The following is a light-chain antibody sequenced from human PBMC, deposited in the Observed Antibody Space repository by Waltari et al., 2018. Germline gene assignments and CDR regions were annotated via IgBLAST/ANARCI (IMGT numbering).Light chain of an antibody. CDR1: ESVSRY. Sequence: ILLTQSPATLSLSPGERATLSCRASESVSRYLAWYQQKPGQAPRLLIYEASNRATGIPARFSGSGSGTDFTLTISSLEPEDFAVYYCQHRSDWPLTFGGGTKVEIK. CDR2: EAS. CDR3: QHRSDWPLT. J-gene: IGKJ4*01. V-gene: IGKV3-11*01.